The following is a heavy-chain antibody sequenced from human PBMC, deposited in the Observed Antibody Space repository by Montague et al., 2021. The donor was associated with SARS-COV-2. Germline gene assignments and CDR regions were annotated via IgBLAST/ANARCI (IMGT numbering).Heavy chain of an antibody. D-gene: IGHD7-27*01. V-gene: IGHV3-7*05. Sequence: SLRLSCAASGFSFSTFWMTWVRQALGKGLEWVASIKPDGSDKYYVESVKGRFTISRDNARNSLYLQLNNLRAEDTAVYYCARDPNWGAHWGQGNLVTVSS. CDR2: IKPDGSDK. CDR1: GFSFSTFW. J-gene: IGHJ4*02. CDR3: ARDPNWGAH.